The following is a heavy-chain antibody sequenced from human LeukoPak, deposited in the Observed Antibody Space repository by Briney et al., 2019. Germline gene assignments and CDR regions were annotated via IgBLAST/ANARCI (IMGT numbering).Heavy chain of an antibody. CDR3: ARGVLLEFWSGPTIDY. CDR2: ISSSGSTI. J-gene: IGHJ4*02. V-gene: IGHV3-48*04. CDR1: GFTFSSYW. D-gene: IGHD3-3*01. Sequence: GSLRLSCAASGFTFSSYWMNWVRQAPGKGLEWVSYISSSGSTIYYADSVKGRFTISRDNAKNTLYLQMNSLRAEDTAVYYCARGVLLEFWSGPTIDYWGQGTLVTVSS.